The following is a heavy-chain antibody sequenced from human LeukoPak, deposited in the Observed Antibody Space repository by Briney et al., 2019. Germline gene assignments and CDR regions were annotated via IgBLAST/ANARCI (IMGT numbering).Heavy chain of an antibody. J-gene: IGHJ6*03. Sequence: SETLSLTCTVSGGSISSYYWSWIRQPARKGLEWIGRICTSGSTNYNPSLKSRVTMSVDTSKNQFSLKLSSVTAADTAVYYCARGPMIVPAARAYYYYYMDVWGKGTTVTVSS. CDR3: ARGPMIVPAARAYYYYYMDV. D-gene: IGHD2-2*01. V-gene: IGHV4-4*07. CDR1: GGSISSYY. CDR2: ICTSGST.